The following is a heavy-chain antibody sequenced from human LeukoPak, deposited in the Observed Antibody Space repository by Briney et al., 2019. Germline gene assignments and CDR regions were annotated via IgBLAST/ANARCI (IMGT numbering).Heavy chain of an antibody. CDR1: GYTFTGYY. V-gene: IGHV1-2*06. CDR2: INPNSGDT. J-gene: IGHJ4*02. Sequence: ASVKVSCKASGYTFTGYYMHWVRQAPGQGLEWMGRINPNSGDTNYAQKFQGRVTMTRDTSFSTAYMELSRLRSDDTAVCYCARVVYDNSGFFFEYWGQGSLVTVSS. D-gene: IGHD3-22*01. CDR3: ARVVYDNSGFFFEY.